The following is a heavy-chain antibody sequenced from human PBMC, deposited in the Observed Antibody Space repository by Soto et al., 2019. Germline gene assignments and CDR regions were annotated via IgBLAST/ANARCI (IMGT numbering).Heavy chain of an antibody. Sequence: SETLSLTCAVSGFSISIGYFCGCVRQPPGKGPEWLGSIYRSGTTYYNPSVKGRVTISVDTSKNQFSLKMSSVTAADTAVYYCARDSSGYYWFDPWGQGTLVTVSS. J-gene: IGHJ5*02. CDR2: IYRSGTT. V-gene: IGHV4-38-2*02. D-gene: IGHD3-22*01. CDR3: ARDSSGYYWFDP. CDR1: GFSISIGYF.